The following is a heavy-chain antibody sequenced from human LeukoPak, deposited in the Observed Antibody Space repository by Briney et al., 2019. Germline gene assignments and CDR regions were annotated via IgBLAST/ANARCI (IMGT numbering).Heavy chain of an antibody. CDR3: ANLRAAAGTGSWFDY. D-gene: IGHD6-13*01. J-gene: IGHJ4*02. Sequence: AGGSLRLFCAASGFTFSSYAMRWVGQAPGKGLEWVSAISGSGGSTYYADSVKGRFTISRDNSKNTLYLQMNRLRAEDTAVYYCANLRAAAGTGSWFDYWGQGTLVTVSS. V-gene: IGHV3-23*01. CDR1: GFTFSSYA. CDR2: ISGSGGST.